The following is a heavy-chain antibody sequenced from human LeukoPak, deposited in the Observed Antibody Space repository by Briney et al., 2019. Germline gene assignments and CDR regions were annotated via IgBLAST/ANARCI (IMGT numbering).Heavy chain of an antibody. V-gene: IGHV3-23*01. Sequence: GGSLRLSCAASGFTFSDYYMSWIRQAPGKGLEWVSAITGSGGNTYYADSVKGRFTISRDNSKNTVFLQMNSLRHEDTAIYYCVIWGDYDVLTGYYVPDYWGQGTLVTVSS. D-gene: IGHD3-9*01. CDR2: ITGSGGNT. CDR1: GFTFSDYY. CDR3: VIWGDYDVLTGYYVPDY. J-gene: IGHJ4*02.